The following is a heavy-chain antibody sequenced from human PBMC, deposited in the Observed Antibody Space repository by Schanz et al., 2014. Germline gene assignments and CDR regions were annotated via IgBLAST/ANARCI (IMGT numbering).Heavy chain of an antibody. V-gene: IGHV3-7*01. CDR2: IKQDGSEK. Sequence: VQLVESGGGLVKPGGSLRLSCAASGFTFSTYGMHWVRQAPGKGLEWVANIKQDGSEKYYVDSVKGRFTISRDNSKNTLYLQMNSLRTEDTALYYCARDESLAYFDSWGQGTLVTVSS. J-gene: IGHJ4*02. CDR1: GFTFSTYG. CDR3: ARDESLAYFDS.